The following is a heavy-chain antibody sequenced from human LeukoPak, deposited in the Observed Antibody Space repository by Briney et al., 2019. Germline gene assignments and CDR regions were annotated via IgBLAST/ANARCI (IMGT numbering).Heavy chain of an antibody. CDR1: GYTFIGYY. CDR3: ARRYYYDTSAQALDP. J-gene: IGHJ5*02. CDR2: INPNSGGT. Sequence: GASVKVSCKASGYTFIGYYLHWVRQAPGQGLEWMGRINPNSGGTNYAQKFQGRVTMTTDASISTAYMELSRLRSDDTAVYYCARRYYYDTSAQALDPWGQGTLVTVSS. D-gene: IGHD3-22*01. V-gene: IGHV1-2*06.